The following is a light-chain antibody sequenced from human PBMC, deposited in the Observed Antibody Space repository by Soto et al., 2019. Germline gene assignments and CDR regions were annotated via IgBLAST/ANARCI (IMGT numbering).Light chain of an antibody. V-gene: IGLV1-44*01. CDR3: VSFAGGTYV. Sequence: QSVLTQPPSASGTPGQRVTISCSGSSSNIESNTVTWYQQLPGTAPKLVIYSNYDRPSGVPDRFSGSTSGTSASLVIRGLQSEDEADYYCVSFAGGTYVFGTGTKVTVL. J-gene: IGLJ1*01. CDR1: SSNIESNT. CDR2: SNY.